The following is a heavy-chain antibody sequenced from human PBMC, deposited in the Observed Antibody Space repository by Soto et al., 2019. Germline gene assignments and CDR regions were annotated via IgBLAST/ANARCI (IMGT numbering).Heavy chain of an antibody. J-gene: IGHJ5*02. Sequence: EVQLVESGGGLVQPGGSLRLSCAASGFAVSTNYMSWVRQAPGEGLEWVSIIYNDGTPYYADSMKGRFTISRDNSRNTLNLQMNSLKAEDTAVYYCARTLRGNGNWFDPWGQGTLVTVSS. CDR3: ARTLRGNGNWFDP. V-gene: IGHV3-53*01. D-gene: IGHD3-9*01. CDR2: IYNDGTP. CDR1: GFAVSTNY.